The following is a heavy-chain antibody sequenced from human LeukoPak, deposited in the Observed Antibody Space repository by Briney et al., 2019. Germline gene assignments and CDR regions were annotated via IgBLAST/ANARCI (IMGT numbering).Heavy chain of an antibody. J-gene: IGHJ6*03. V-gene: IGHV1-2*02. D-gene: IGHD3-9*01. CDR2: INPNNGGT. CDR3: ARRSNDILTGYYYYYMDV. CDR1: GYTFTVYY. Sequence: ASVTVSFTASGYTFTVYYMHWVRQAPGQGLEWMGWINPNNGGTNYAQKFQGRVTMTRDTSISTAYMELSRRRSDDTAVYYCARRSNDILTGYYYYYMDVWGKGTTVTVSS.